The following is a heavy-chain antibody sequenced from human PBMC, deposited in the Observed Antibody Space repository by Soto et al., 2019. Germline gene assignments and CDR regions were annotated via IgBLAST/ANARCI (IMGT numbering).Heavy chain of an antibody. J-gene: IGHJ4*02. CDR2: ISSSSSYI. V-gene: IGHV3-21*01. Sequence: EVQLVESGGGLVKPGGSLRLSCAASGFTFSSYSMNWVRQAPGKGLEWVSSISSSSSYIYYADSVKGRFTISRDNAKNSLYLQMNSLRAEDTAVYYCARGLYYYDSSVYCFVWGQGTLVTVSS. CDR1: GFTFSSYS. D-gene: IGHD3-22*01. CDR3: ARGLYYYDSSVYCFV.